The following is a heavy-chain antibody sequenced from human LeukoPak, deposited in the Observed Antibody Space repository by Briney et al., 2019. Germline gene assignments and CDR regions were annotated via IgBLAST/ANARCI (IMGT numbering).Heavy chain of an antibody. Sequence: GGSLRLSCAASGFTFSGYAMHWVRQAPGKGLEWVAVISYDGSNKYYADSVKGRFAISRDNSKNTLYLQMDSLRADDTAVYYCARTYSRESGYDFVFHYWGQGTRVTVSS. CDR1: GFTFSGYA. D-gene: IGHD5-12*01. J-gene: IGHJ4*02. V-gene: IGHV3-30*09. CDR3: ARTYSRESGYDFVFHY. CDR2: ISYDGSNK.